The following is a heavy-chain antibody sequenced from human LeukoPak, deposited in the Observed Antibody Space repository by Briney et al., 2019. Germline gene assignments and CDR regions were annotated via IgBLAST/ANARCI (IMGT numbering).Heavy chain of an antibody. J-gene: IGHJ4*02. D-gene: IGHD1-1*01. V-gene: IGHV1-18*01. CDR2: IRVYNGDT. Sequence: ASVKVSCKASGYTFTYYGLSWVRQAPGQGLEWMGWIRVYNGDTNYAQKFQGRLTVTTDPSTSTAYMELRSLRSDDTAAYYCARGGDNYMDFWGQGTLVTIS. CDR3: ARGGDNYMDF. CDR1: GYTFTYYG.